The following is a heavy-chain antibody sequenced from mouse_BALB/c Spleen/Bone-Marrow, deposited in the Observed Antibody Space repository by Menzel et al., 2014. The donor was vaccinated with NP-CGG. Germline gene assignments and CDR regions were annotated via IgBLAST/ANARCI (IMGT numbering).Heavy chain of an antibody. CDR1: GFTFSSFG. V-gene: IGHV5-17*02. CDR2: ISSGSSTI. Sequence: EVNVVESGGGLVQPGGSRKLSCAASGFTFSSFGMHWVRQAPEKGLEWVAYISSGSSTIYYADTVKGRFTISRDNPKNTLFLQMTSLRSEDTAIYYCATGTRAMDYWGQGTSVTVSS. D-gene: IGHD4-1*01. J-gene: IGHJ4*01. CDR3: ATGTRAMDY.